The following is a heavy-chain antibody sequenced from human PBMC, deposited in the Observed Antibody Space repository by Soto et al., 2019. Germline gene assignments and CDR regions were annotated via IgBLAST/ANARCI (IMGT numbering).Heavy chain of an antibody. CDR3: AKEGSSSWPHYGYYSGMDV. D-gene: IGHD6-13*01. CDR1: GFTFSNFG. V-gene: IGHV3-30*18. CDR2: ISYDGSTK. J-gene: IGHJ6*02. Sequence: QVQLVESGGGVVQPGRSLRLSCAASGFTFSNFGMHWVRQAPGKGLEWAAVISYDGSTKYYADSVTGRFTISRDKSKNTLYLQMNSLRGDDTAVYYCAKEGSSSWPHYGYYSGMDVWGQGTTVTVSS.